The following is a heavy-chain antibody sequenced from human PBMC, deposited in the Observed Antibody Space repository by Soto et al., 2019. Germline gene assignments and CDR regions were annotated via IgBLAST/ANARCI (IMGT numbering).Heavy chain of an antibody. Sequence: GGSLRLSCAASGFTFSSYAMHWVRQAPGKGLEWVAVISYDGSNKYYADSVKGRFTISRDNSKNTLYLQMNSLRAEVTAVYYCAKVWRGSPPGSFYYYYGMDVWGQGT. CDR2: ISYDGSNK. V-gene: IGHV3-30*18. J-gene: IGHJ6*02. CDR1: GFTFSSYA. CDR3: AKVWRGSPPGSFYYYYGMDV. D-gene: IGHD1-1*01.